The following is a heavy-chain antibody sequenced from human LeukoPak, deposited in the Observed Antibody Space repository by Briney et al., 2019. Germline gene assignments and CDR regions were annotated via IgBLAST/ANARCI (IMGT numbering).Heavy chain of an antibody. V-gene: IGHV4-59*08. CDR2: MFYSGTT. D-gene: IGHD2-15*01. J-gene: IGHJ3*02. CDR1: GGAISSYY. CDR3: ARGRGEVVVAAWDVFEI. Sequence: SETLSLTCTVSGGAISSYYWSWIRQPPGQGLEWIAYMFYSGTTNYNPSLRSRVTISFDTSKNQFSLRLSSVTAADTAVYYCARGRGEVVVAAWDVFEIWGQGTMVTVSS.